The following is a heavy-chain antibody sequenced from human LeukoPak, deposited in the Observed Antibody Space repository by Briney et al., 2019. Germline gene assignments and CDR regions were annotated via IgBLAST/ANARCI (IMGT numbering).Heavy chain of an antibody. J-gene: IGHJ4*02. CDR1: GFSISDYW. D-gene: IGHD3-3*01. CDR3: TRGDPDF. Sequence: GGSLRLSCAVSGFSISDYWMTWVRQAPGKGLEWVANIKPDGSQKNYLDSVKGRFTISKDSAKSSLYLQMNSLRVDDTAVYFCTRGDPDFWGQGTLVTVSS. V-gene: IGHV3-7*01. CDR2: IKPDGSQK.